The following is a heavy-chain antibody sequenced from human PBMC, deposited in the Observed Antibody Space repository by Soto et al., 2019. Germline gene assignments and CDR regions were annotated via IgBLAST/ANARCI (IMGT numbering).Heavy chain of an antibody. V-gene: IGHV3-23*01. D-gene: IGHD6-6*01. J-gene: IGHJ4*02. CDR2: IYGSGSNT. CDR1: GFTFSSYA. Sequence: GGSLRLSCAASGFTFSSYAVSWVRQAPGQGLEWVSAIYGSGSNTYYADFVKGRFTISRDNTKNTLYLQMNTLRAEDTAAYYCAKGSIALDYWGQGTLVTVSS. CDR3: AKGSIALDY.